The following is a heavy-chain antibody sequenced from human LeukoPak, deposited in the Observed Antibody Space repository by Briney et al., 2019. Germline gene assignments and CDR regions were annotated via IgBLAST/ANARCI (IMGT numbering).Heavy chain of an antibody. D-gene: IGHD3-16*01. J-gene: IGHJ3*02. CDR1: GYTFTGNY. CDR2: IMLISGAT. CDR3: ARDKGGNVFDI. V-gene: IGHV1-2*02. Sequence: ASVTVACKASGYTFTGNYMHGVRQAPGHGLEWIGWIMLISGATEYAQNFQGRVTMTSAKSITTVLMELSRLRSDETAVFYFARDKGGNVFDIWGQGTMVTVSS.